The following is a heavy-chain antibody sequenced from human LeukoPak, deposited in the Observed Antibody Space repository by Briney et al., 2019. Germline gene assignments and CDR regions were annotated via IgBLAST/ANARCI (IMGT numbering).Heavy chain of an antibody. J-gene: IGHJ4*02. Sequence: PGRSLRLSCAASGFTFSSYGMHWVRQAPGKGLEWVAVIWYDGSNKYYVDSVKGRFTISRDNSKNTLYLQMNSLRAEDTAVYYCARDFSPDLYYYDSSGYDYWGQGTLVTVSS. CDR2: IWYDGSNK. CDR1: GFTFSSYG. V-gene: IGHV3-33*01. CDR3: ARDFSPDLYYYDSSGYDY. D-gene: IGHD3-22*01.